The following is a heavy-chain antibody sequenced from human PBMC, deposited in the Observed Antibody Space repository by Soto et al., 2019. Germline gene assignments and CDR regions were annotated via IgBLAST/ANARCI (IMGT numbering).Heavy chain of an antibody. CDR3: ARCLKYSSPDY. CDR1: GGTINTFY. J-gene: IGHJ4*02. V-gene: IGHV4-59*01. CDR2: IYSSGVT. Sequence: PSEPLSLTCTVSGGTINTFYWSWIRQHPGKGLEWIGYIYSSGVTYYNPSLKSRVTISVDTSKNQFSLRLTSVTAAETAVYYCARCLKYSSPDYWGQGTLVTVFS. D-gene: IGHD6-13*01.